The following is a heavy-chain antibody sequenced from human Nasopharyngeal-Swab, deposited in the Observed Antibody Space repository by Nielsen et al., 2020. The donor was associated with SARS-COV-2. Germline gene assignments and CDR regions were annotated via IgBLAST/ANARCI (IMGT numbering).Heavy chain of an antibody. CDR3: AKDRYYGSGSYPDY. V-gene: IGHV3-23*03. D-gene: IGHD3-10*01. CDR1: GFTFSSYA. Sequence: GESLKISCAASGFTFSSYAMRWVRQAPGKGLEWVSVIYSGGSSTYYADSVKGRFTISRDNSKNTLYLQMNSLRAEDTAVYYCAKDRYYGSGSYPDYWGQGTLVTVSS. CDR2: IYSGGSST. J-gene: IGHJ4*02.